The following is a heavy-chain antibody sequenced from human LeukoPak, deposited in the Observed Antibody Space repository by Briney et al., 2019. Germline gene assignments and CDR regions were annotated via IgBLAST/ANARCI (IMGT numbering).Heavy chain of an antibody. CDR3: ASLSHYYDSSGYRFDY. D-gene: IGHD3-22*01. CDR1: GYTFTGYY. CDR2: INPDSGGT. Sequence: GASVKVSCKASGYTFTGYYMHWVRQAPGQGLEWMGWINPDSGGTNYAQKFQGRVTMTRDTSISAAYMELSRLRSDDTAVYYCASLSHYYDSSGYRFDYWGQGTLVTVSS. V-gene: IGHV1-2*02. J-gene: IGHJ4*02.